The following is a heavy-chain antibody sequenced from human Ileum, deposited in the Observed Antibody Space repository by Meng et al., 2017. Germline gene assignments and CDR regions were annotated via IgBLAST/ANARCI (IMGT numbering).Heavy chain of an antibody. CDR3: ARHPRNYYDSRGYYGDDTFDI. D-gene: IGHD3-22*01. Sequence: GGSLRLSCTGSGYMFTDYWIAWVRQMPGKGLECMGIIFAHDSQTIYTPSIQGQVTISADKSITTAYLQWSSLKASDTAMYYCARHPRNYYDSRGYYGDDTFDIWGQGTMVTVSS. CDR2: IFAHDSQT. CDR1: GYMFTDYW. J-gene: IGHJ3*02. V-gene: IGHV5-51*01.